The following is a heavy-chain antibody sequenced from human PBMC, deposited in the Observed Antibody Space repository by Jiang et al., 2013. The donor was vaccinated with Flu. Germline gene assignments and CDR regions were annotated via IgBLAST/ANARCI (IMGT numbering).Heavy chain of an antibody. V-gene: IGHV1-3*01. CDR3: AREPLSGSYRYLLNFDY. CDR2: NGNT. D-gene: IGHD1-26*01. Sequence: NGNTKYSQKFQGRVTITRDTSASTAYMELSSLRSEDTAVYYCAREPLSGSYRYLLNFDYWGQGTLVTVSS. J-gene: IGHJ4*02.